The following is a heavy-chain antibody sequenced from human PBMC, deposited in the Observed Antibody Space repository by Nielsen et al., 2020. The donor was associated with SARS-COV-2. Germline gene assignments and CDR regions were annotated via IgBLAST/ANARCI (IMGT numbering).Heavy chain of an antibody. Sequence: GGSLRLSCAASGFTFDDYAMHWVRQAPGKGLEWVSGISWNSGSIGYADSVKGRFTIPRDNAKNSLYLQMNSLRAEDTALYYCAKDRDYYYGMDVWGQGTTVTVSS. CDR1: GFTFDDYA. CDR2: ISWNSGSI. J-gene: IGHJ6*02. CDR3: AKDRDYYYGMDV. V-gene: IGHV3-9*01.